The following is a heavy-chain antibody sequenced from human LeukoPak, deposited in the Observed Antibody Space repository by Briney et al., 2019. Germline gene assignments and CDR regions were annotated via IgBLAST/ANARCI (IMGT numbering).Heavy chain of an antibody. CDR1: GGSIRGYY. CDR3: ARDLGLSLDY. CDR2: VFTDGSS. V-gene: IGHV4-4*07. J-gene: IGHJ4*02. Sequence: PSETLSLTCGVSGGSIRGYYWSWIRQPAGKGLEWIGRVFTDGSSNYNPSLKSRVTMSVDTSNNQFSLKLSSVTAADTAVYCCARDLGLSLDYWGQGTLVTVSS. D-gene: IGHD3-16*01.